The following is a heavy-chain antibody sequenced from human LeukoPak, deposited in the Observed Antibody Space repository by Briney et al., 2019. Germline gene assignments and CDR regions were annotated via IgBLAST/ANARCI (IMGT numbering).Heavy chain of an antibody. Sequence: ASVKVSCKASGYTFTSYAMHWVRKAPGQRLEWMGWINAGNGNTKYSQKFQGRVTITRDTSASTAYMELSSLRSEDTAVYYCARDWVPPRNAFDIWGQGTMVTVSS. CDR3: ARDWVPPRNAFDI. J-gene: IGHJ3*02. V-gene: IGHV1-3*01. D-gene: IGHD3-16*01. CDR2: INAGNGNT. CDR1: GYTFTSYA.